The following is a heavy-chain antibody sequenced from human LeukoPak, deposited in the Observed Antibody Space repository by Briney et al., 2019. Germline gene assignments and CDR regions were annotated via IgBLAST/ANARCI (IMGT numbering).Heavy chain of an antibody. Sequence: ASGKVSCKASGYTFTTYGINWVRQAPGQELEWMGWIDTNSGSPTYAQGFTGRFVFSLDTSVNTAYMQITSLKAEDTAVYYCARDRWSPQYWGQGTLVTVSP. J-gene: IGHJ4*02. CDR1: GYTFTTYG. V-gene: IGHV7-4-1*02. D-gene: IGHD4-23*01. CDR3: ARDRWSPQY. CDR2: IDTNSGSP.